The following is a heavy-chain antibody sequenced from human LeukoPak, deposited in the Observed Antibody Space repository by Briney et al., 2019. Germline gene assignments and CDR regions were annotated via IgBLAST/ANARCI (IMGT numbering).Heavy chain of an antibody. CDR1: GFTFSSYG. CDR3: TRTFDS. V-gene: IGHV3-30*03. CDR2: ISYDGSNK. Sequence: PGGSLRLSCAASGFTFSSYGMHWVRQAPGKGLEWVAVISYDGSNKYYADSVKGRFTISRDNSKNTLYLQMNSLRAEDTAVYYCTRTFDSWGQGTLVTVSS. J-gene: IGHJ4*02.